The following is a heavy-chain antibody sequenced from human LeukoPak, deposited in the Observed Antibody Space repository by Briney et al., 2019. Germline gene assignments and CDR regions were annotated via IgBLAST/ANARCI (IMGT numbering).Heavy chain of an antibody. CDR1: GFTFGNYG. CDR3: ARAQTYGDSRLLLDY. CDR2: INWNGGST. J-gene: IGHJ4*02. Sequence: PGGSLRLSCAASGFTFGNYGMSWVRQAPGKGLEWVSGINWNGGSTGYADPVEGRFTISRDNAKNSQYLQMNSLRVEDTALYYCARAQTYGDSRLLLDYWGQGTLVTVSS. D-gene: IGHD2-21*02. V-gene: IGHV3-20*04.